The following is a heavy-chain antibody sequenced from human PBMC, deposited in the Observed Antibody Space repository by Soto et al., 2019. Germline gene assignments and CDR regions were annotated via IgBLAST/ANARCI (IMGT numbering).Heavy chain of an antibody. Sequence: SETPSLTCAVYGGAFSGYYWSWIRQPPGKGLEWIGEINHSGSTNYNPSLKSRVTISVDTSKNQFSLKLSSVTAADTAVYYCARGSGSGRPHYYYCYMDVWGKGTTVTVSS. CDR1: GGAFSGYY. V-gene: IGHV4-34*01. D-gene: IGHD3-10*01. CDR2: INHSGST. CDR3: ARGSGSGRPHYYYCYMDV. J-gene: IGHJ6*03.